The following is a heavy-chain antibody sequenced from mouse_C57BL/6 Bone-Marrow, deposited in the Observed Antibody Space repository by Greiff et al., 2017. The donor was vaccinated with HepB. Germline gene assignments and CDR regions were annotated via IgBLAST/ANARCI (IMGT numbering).Heavy chain of an antibody. V-gene: IGHV3-8*01. CDR3: ARVGDGYYYAMDY. D-gene: IGHD2-3*01. J-gene: IGHJ4*01. CDR2: ISYSGST. CDR1: GYSITSDY. Sequence: EVKVVESGPGLAKPSQTLSLTCSVTGYSITSDYWNWIRKFPGNKLEYMGYISYSGSTYYNPSLKSRISITRDTSKNQYYLQLNSVTTEDTATYYCARVGDGYYYAMDYWGQGTSVTVSS.